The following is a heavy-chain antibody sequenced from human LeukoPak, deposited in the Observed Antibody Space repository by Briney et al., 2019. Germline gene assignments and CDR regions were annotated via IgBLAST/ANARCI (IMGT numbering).Heavy chain of an antibody. CDR2: ISAYNGNT. CDR3: AREEWGYCSGGSCPITVDY. V-gene: IGHV1-18*01. CDR1: GYTFTSYG. J-gene: IGHJ4*02. Sequence: ASVKVSCKASGYTFTSYGISWVRQVPGQGLEWMGWISAYNGNTNYAQKLQGRVTMTTDTSTSTAYMELRSLRSDDTAVYYCAREEWGYCSGGSCPITVDYWGQGTLVTVSS. D-gene: IGHD2-15*01.